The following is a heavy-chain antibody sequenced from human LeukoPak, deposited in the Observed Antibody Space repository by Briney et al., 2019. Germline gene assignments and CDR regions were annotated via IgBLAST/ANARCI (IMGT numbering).Heavy chain of an antibody. D-gene: IGHD2-2*01. CDR3: ARDPGYCSSTSCQEWFDP. Sequence: GASVKVSCKASGYTFTGYYMHWVRQAPGQGLEWMGRINPNSGGTNDAQKFQGRVTMTRDTSISTAYMELSRLRSDDTAVYYCARDPGYCSSTSCQEWFDPWGQGTLVTVSS. J-gene: IGHJ5*02. CDR1: GYTFTGYY. V-gene: IGHV1-2*06. CDR2: INPNSGGT.